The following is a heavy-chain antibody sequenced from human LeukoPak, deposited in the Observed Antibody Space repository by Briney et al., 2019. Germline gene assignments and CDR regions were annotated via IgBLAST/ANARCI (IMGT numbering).Heavy chain of an antibody. D-gene: IGHD1-26*01. J-gene: IGHJ4*02. Sequence: ASVKVSCKASGYTFTSYDINWVRQATGQGLEWMGWMNPNSGNTGYAQKFQGRVTITRNTSISTAYMELSSLRSEDTAVYYCARANRDPISGSYVPDYWGQGTLVTVSS. CDR2: MNPNSGNT. V-gene: IGHV1-8*03. CDR3: ARANRDPISGSYVPDY. CDR1: GYTFTSYD.